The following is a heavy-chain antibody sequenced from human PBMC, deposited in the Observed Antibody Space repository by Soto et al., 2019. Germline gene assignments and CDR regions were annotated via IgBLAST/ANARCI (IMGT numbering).Heavy chain of an antibody. D-gene: IGHD2-2*01. CDR1: GYTFTSYY. Sequence: ASVKVSCKASGYTFTSYYMHWVRQAPGQGLEWMGIINPSGGSTSYAQKFQGRVTMTRDTSTSTVYMELSSLRSEDTAVYYCAREQDIVVVPAATTRCYYYGMDVWGQGTTVTVSS. CDR3: AREQDIVVVPAATTRCYYYGMDV. J-gene: IGHJ6*02. CDR2: INPSGGST. V-gene: IGHV1-46*01.